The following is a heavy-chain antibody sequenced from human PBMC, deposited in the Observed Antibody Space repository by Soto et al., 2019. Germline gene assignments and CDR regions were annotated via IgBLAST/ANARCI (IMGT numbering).Heavy chain of an antibody. J-gene: IGHJ3*02. D-gene: IGHD6-19*01. CDR3: AKDRLRIAVVGAFDI. Sequence: PGGSLRLSCAASGFTFSSYAMSWVRQAPGKGLDLVSAISVSGGSTYYADSVKGRFTISRDNSKNTLYLQMNSLRAEDTAVYYCAKDRLRIAVVGAFDIWGQGTMVTVSS. CDR1: GFTFSSYA. V-gene: IGHV3-23*01. CDR2: ISVSGGST.